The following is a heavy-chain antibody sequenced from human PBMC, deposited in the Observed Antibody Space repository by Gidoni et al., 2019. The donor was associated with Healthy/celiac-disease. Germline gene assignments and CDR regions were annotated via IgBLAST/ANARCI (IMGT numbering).Heavy chain of an antibody. CDR3: ARGWVRGVIIKVYSDY. D-gene: IGHD3-10*01. CDR2: ISSSSSYI. J-gene: IGHJ4*02. Sequence: EVQLVESGGGLVKPGGSLRLSCAASGFTFSSYSMNWVRQAPGKGLEWVSSISSSSSYIYYVDSVKGRFTISRDNAKNSLYLQMNSLRAEDTAVYYCARGWVRGVIIKVYSDYWGQGTLVTVSS. CDR1: GFTFSSYS. V-gene: IGHV3-21*01.